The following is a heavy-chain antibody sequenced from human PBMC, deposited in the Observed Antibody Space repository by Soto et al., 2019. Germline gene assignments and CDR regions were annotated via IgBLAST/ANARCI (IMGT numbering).Heavy chain of an antibody. CDR1: GYSFTSYW. CDR3: ARLGHCSSTSCFPVSTYSYYYMLV. Sequence: PGESLKISCKGSGYSFTSYWIGWVRQMPGKGLEWMGIIYPGDSDTRYSPSFQGQVTISADKSISTAYLQWSSLKASDTAMYYCARLGHCSSTSCFPVSTYSYYYMLVWRNAPTVSVS. V-gene: IGHV5-51*01. D-gene: IGHD2-2*01. J-gene: IGHJ6*03. CDR2: IYPGDSDT.